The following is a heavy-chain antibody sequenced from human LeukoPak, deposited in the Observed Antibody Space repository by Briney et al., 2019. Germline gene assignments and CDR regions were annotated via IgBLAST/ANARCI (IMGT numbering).Heavy chain of an antibody. CDR1: GFTFSSYA. CDR2: ISGGGGST. CDR3: AKDPYYDILTGYSGFDP. V-gene: IGHV3-23*01. J-gene: IGHJ5*02. D-gene: IGHD3-9*01. Sequence: PGGSLRLSCAASGFTFSSYAMSWVRQAPGKGLEWVSAISGGGGSTYYADSVKGRFTISRDNSKNTLYLQMNSLRAEDTAVYYCAKDPYYDILTGYSGFDPWGQGTLVTVSS.